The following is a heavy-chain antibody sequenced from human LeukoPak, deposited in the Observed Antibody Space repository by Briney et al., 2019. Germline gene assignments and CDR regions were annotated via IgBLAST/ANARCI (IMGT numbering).Heavy chain of an antibody. CDR2: INHGGAS. D-gene: IGHD6-6*01. Sequence: SETLSLTCGVYGESFGNRYWSWIRQSPGKGPEWIGDINHGGASNYNPSLKSRVTISVDTSKNQFSLTLRSVTAADTAVYYCARGFNVAARPTLDFWGQGTPVTITS. CDR3: ARGFNVAARPTLDF. CDR1: GESFGNRY. V-gene: IGHV4-34*01. J-gene: IGHJ4*02.